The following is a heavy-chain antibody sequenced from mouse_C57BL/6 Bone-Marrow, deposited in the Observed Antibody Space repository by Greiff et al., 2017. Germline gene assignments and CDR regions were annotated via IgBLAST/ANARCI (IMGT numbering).Heavy chain of an antibody. J-gene: IGHJ1*03. CDR3: ARPITTVVALYWYFDV. CDR2: IFPGSGST. V-gene: IGHV1-75*01. D-gene: IGHD1-1*01. CDR1: GYTFTDYY. Sequence: VQLVESGPELVKPGASVKISCKASGYTFTDYYINWVKQRPGQGLEWIGWIFPGSGSTYYNEKFKGKATLTVDKSSSTAYMLLSSLTSEDSAVYFCARPITTVVALYWYFDVWGTGTTVTVSS.